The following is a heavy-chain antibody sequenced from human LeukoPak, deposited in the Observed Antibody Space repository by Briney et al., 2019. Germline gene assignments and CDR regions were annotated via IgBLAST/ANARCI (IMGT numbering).Heavy chain of an antibody. CDR2: IYPGDSDT. CDR1: GYSFTSYW. J-gene: IGHJ5*02. V-gene: IGHV5-51*01. Sequence: GESLKISCKGSGYSFTSYWIGWVRQMPGKGLEWMGIIYPGDSDTRYSPSFQGQVTISADKSISTAYLQWSSLKASDTAMYYCARREGEYSSSWRGPFDPWGQGTLVTVSS. CDR3: ARREGEYSSSWRGPFDP. D-gene: IGHD6-13*01.